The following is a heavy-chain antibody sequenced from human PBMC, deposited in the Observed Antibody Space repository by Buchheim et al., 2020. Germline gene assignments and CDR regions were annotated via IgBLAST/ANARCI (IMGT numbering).Heavy chain of an antibody. CDR2: INPNRGGT. J-gene: IGHJ4*02. Sequence: QVQLVQSGAEVKKPGASVKVSCKASGYTFTGYYMHWVRQAPGQGLEWMGWINPNRGGTNYAQKFQGRVTMTRDTSISTAYMELSRLRSDDTAVYYCARGVRSYYDSSGYYPDYWGQGTL. D-gene: IGHD3-22*01. CDR3: ARGVRSYYDSSGYYPDY. CDR1: GYTFTGYY. V-gene: IGHV1-2*02.